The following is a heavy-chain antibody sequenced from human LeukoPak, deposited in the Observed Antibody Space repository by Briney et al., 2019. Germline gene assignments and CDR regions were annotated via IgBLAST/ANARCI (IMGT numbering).Heavy chain of an antibody. CDR1: GYTFTSYD. Sequence: ASVKVSCKASGYTFTSYDVNWVRQATGQGLEWMGWMNPNSGNTGYAQKFQGRVTITRNTSISTAYMELSSLRSEDTAVYYCAREGAYDSSGYYRDYWGQGTLVTVSS. V-gene: IGHV1-8*03. CDR3: AREGAYDSSGYYRDY. CDR2: MNPNSGNT. D-gene: IGHD3-22*01. J-gene: IGHJ4*02.